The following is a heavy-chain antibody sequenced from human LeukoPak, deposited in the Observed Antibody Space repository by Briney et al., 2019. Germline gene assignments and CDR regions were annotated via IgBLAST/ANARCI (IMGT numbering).Heavy chain of an antibody. CDR1: GFTVSSNY. Sequence: GSLRLSCAASGFTVSSNYMSWIRQPPGKGLEWIGSIYDSGSTYYNPSLKSRVTISVDTSKNQFSLKLNSVTAADTAVYYCARDYGPWGQGTLVTVSS. D-gene: IGHD3-10*01. CDR2: IYDSGST. V-gene: IGHV4-39*02. J-gene: IGHJ5*02. CDR3: ARDYGP.